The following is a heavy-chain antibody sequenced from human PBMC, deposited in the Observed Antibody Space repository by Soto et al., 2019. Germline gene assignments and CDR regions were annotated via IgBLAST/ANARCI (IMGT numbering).Heavy chain of an antibody. Sequence: WGSLRLSCAASGFTFSRYWMNWVRQAPGKGLEWVANIKQYGTEKNYVDSVKGRFTISRDNARKSLYLQMDSLRAEDTAVYFCARGDTPMFTGMDSFDTWGNGTMVNV. CDR2: IKQYGTEK. CDR1: GFTFSRYW. V-gene: IGHV3-7*01. CDR3: ARGDTPMFTGMDSFDT. J-gene: IGHJ3*02. D-gene: IGHD5-18*01.